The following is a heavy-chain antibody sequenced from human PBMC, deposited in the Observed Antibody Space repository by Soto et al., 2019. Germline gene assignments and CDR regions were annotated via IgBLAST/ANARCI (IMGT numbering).Heavy chain of an antibody. Sequence: GGSLRLSCAASGFTASSNYMSWVRQAPGKGLEWVSVIYSGGSTYYEDSVKGRFTISRHNSKNTLYLQMNNLRAEDTAVYYCAKGVLRASTVTTYPTNYYYYGMDVWGQGTTVTVSS. CDR3: AKGVLRASTVTTYPTNYYYYGMDV. CDR2: IYSGGST. D-gene: IGHD4-17*01. V-gene: IGHV3-53*01. CDR1: GFTASSNY. J-gene: IGHJ6*02.